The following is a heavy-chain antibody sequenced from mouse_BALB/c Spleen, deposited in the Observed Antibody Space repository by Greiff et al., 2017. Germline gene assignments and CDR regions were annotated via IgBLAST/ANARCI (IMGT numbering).Heavy chain of an antibody. V-gene: IGHV3-2*02. Sequence: EVMLVESGPGLVKPSQSLSLTCTVTGYSITSDYAWNWIRQFPGNKLEWMGYISYSGSTSYNPSLKSRISITRDTSKNQFFLQLNSVTTEDTATYYCARRDGNPYWYFDVWGAGTTVTGSS. J-gene: IGHJ1*01. D-gene: IGHD2-1*01. CDR1: GYSITSDYA. CDR3: ARRDGNPYWYFDV. CDR2: ISYSGST.